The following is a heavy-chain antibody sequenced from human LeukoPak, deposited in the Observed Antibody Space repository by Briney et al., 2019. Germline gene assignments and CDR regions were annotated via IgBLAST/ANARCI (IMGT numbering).Heavy chain of an antibody. D-gene: IGHD5-18*01. CDR1: GYTFTSYG. V-gene: IGHV1-69*13. CDR2: IIPIFGTA. Sequence: GASVKVSCKASGYTFTSYGISWVRQAPGQGLEWMGGIIPIFGTANYAQKFQGRVTITADESTSTAYMELSSLRSEDTAVYYCARDLGYSYGLGWFDPWGQGTLVTVSS. CDR3: ARDLGYSYGLGWFDP. J-gene: IGHJ5*02.